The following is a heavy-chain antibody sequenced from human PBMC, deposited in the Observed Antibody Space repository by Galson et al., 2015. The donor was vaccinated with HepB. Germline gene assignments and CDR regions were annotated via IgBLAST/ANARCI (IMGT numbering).Heavy chain of an antibody. CDR3: ARDGSGFNWFDP. CDR1: GFTFSTYS. J-gene: IGHJ5*02. CDR2: IDSTSSAI. D-gene: IGHD6-19*01. Sequence: SLRLSCAASGFTFSTYSLNWVRQAPGKGLEWISYIDSTSSAIFCADSVKGRFTISRDNAKNSLYLQMNSLRDEDTAVYYCARDGSGFNWFDPWGQGTLVTVSS. V-gene: IGHV3-48*02.